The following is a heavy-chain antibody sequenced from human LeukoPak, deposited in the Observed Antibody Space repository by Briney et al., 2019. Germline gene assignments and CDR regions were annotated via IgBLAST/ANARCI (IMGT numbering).Heavy chain of an antibody. Sequence: SETLSLTCTVSDDSITMYYWTWIRQPPGKGLEWIGYVDHTGSTNFNPSLNGRVSISRDTSKNLFSLRLRSVTAADTSVYFCARGRVSSSTWYSTYYYYFYMDVWGKGTTVTVSS. D-gene: IGHD1-1*01. CDR2: VDHTGST. J-gene: IGHJ6*03. CDR3: ARGRVSSSTWYSTYYYYFYMDV. V-gene: IGHV4-59*01. CDR1: DDSITMYY.